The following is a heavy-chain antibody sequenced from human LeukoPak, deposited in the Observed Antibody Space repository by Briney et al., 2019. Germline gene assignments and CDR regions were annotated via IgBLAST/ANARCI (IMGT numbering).Heavy chain of an antibody. CDR1: GFPFSTYN. V-gene: IGHV3-48*02. D-gene: IGHD6-13*01. CDR3: ARDHYSRNDY. CDR2: ITSSSRSI. J-gene: IGHJ4*02. Sequence: GGSLRLSCAASGFPFSTYNMNWVRQAPGKGLEWVSYITSSSRSIYYADSVKGRFTISRDNAKNSLYLQMNNLRDEDTAVYYRARDHYSRNDYWGQGTLVTVSS.